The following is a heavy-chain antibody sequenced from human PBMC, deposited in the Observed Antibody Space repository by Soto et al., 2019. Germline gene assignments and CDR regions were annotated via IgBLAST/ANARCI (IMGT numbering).Heavy chain of an antibody. CDR2: IRSKAYGGTT. J-gene: IGHJ6*04. CDR3: TRQHESKGYYYYYYGMDV. CDR1: GFTFGDYA. Sequence: EVQLVESGGGLVKPGRSLRLSCTASGFTFGDYAMSWFRQAPGKGLEWVGFIRSKAYGGTTEYAASVKGRFPISRDDSKSIAYLQMNSLKTEDTAVYYCTRQHESKGYYYYYYGMDVWGKGTTVTVSS. D-gene: IGHD6-13*01. V-gene: IGHV3-49*05.